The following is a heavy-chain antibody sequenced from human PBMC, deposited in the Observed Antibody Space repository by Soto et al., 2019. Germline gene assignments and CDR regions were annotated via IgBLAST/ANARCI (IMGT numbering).Heavy chain of an antibody. CDR3: ARDWHYYDSSGYYWSFDY. D-gene: IGHD3-22*01. V-gene: IGHV1-18*01. CDR1: GGIFSTYA. Sequence: ASVKVSCKVSGGIFSTYAISWLRQAPGQGLEWMGGIIPIFGNTNYAQKLQGRVTMTTDTSTSTAYMELRSLRSDDTAVYYCARDWHYYDSSGYYWSFDYWGQGTLVTVSS. CDR2: IIPIFGNT. J-gene: IGHJ4*02.